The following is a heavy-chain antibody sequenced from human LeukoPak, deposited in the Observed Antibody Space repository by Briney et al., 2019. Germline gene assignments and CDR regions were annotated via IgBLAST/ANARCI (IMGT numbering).Heavy chain of an antibody. CDR1: GFTFSSYS. Sequence: GGSLRLSCAASGFTFSSYSMKWVRQAPGKGLEWVSSISSSSSYIDYVDSVKGRFTISRDNAKNSLYLQMNSLRAEDTAVYYCARDSERSSWYPPKRNDAFDIWGQGTMVTVSS. D-gene: IGHD6-13*01. V-gene: IGHV3-21*01. CDR3: ARDSERSSWYPPKRNDAFDI. J-gene: IGHJ3*02. CDR2: ISSSSSYI.